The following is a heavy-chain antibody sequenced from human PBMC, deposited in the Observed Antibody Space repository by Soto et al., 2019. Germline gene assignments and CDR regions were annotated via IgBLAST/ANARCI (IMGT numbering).Heavy chain of an antibody. V-gene: IGHV3-64*01. CDR2: ISSNGGST. CDR1: GFTFSSYA. CDR3: ARRSEGWWAYYMDV. J-gene: IGHJ6*03. D-gene: IGHD2-15*01. Sequence: EVQLVESGGGLVQPGGSLRLSCAASGFTFSSYAMHWVRQAPGKGLEYVSAISSNGGSTYHANSVKGRFTISRDNSKNTLYLQMGSLRAEDMAVYDCARRSEGWWAYYMDVWGKGTTVTVSS.